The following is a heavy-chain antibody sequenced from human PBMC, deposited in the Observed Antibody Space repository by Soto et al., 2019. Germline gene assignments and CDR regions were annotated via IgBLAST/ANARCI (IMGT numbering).Heavy chain of an antibody. CDR3: ARGSTTEKVGS. CDR2: IHNSGST. CDR1: GASIYNGGYF. Sequence: QVQLQESGPGLVRPSQTLSLTCSVSGASIYNGGYFWSWIRQSPGKGLEWIGHIHNSGSTYNNPSLKSRVTISPDTSMNQFSLALTSVTAADTAMYYCARGSTTEKVGSWGQGILVTVSS. J-gene: IGHJ4*02. V-gene: IGHV4-30-4*01.